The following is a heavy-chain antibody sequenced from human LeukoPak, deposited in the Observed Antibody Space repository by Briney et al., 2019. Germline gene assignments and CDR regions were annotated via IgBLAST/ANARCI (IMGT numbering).Heavy chain of an antibody. J-gene: IGHJ4*02. Sequence: ASVKVSCKASGYTFTSYGISWVRQAPGQGLEWMGWISPYNGNTHYAQILQGRVTLTTDTSTSTAYMELRSLRSDDTAVYYCARGEGDCYPPCSPDRLDYWGQGTLVTVSS. CDR1: GYTFTSYG. CDR3: ARGEGDCYPPCSPDRLDY. CDR2: ISPYNGNT. V-gene: IGHV1-18*01. D-gene: IGHD2-21*02.